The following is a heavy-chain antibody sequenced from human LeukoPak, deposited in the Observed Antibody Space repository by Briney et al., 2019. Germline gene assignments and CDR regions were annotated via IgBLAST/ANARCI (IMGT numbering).Heavy chain of an antibody. J-gene: IGHJ4*02. CDR2: INHSGST. Sequence: PSETLSLTCAVYGGSFSGYYWSWIRQPPGKGLEWIGEINHSGSTNYNPSLKSRVTISVDTSKDQFSLKLSSVTAADTAVYYCARGTYYDSSGYYYRGGYFDYWGQGTLVTVSS. CDR1: GGSFSGYY. D-gene: IGHD3-22*01. V-gene: IGHV4-34*01. CDR3: ARGTYYDSSGYYYRGGYFDY.